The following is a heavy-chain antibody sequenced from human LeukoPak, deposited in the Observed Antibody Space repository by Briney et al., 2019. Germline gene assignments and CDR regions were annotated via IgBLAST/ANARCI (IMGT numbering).Heavy chain of an antibody. D-gene: IGHD2-21*01. CDR2: IYCSGST. CDR1: GYSISSSNW. CDR3: ARDRVVVVPRRKYYFDY. V-gene: IGHV4-28*03. Sequence: SDTLSLTCAVSGYSISSSNWWGWIRQPPGKGLEWIGYIYCSGSTNYNPSLKSRVTISVDTSKNQFSLKLSSVTAADTALYYCARDRVVVVPRRKYYFDYWGQGTLVTVSS. J-gene: IGHJ4*02.